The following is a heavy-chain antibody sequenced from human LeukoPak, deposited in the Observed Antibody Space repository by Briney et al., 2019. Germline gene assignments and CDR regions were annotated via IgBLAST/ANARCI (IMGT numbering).Heavy chain of an antibody. CDR2: INHSGST. CDR1: GGSFSGYC. D-gene: IGHD3-10*01. J-gene: IGHJ6*02. CDR3: ASAQTPELLWFGESLYYYGMDV. Sequence: SETLSLTCAVYGGSFSGYCWSWIRQPPGKGLEWIGEINHSGSTNYNPSLKSRVTISVDTSKNQFSLKLSSVTAADTAVYYCASAQTPELLWFGESLYYYGMDVWGQGTTVTVSS. V-gene: IGHV4-34*01.